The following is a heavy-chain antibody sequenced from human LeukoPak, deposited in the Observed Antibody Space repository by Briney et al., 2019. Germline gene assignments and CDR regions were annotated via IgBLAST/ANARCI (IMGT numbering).Heavy chain of an antibody. CDR1: GFTFSSYW. CDR3: ARELSGSGWYGGPGY. J-gene: IGHJ4*02. V-gene: IGHV3-74*01. D-gene: IGHD6-19*01. Sequence: PGGSLRLSCAASGFTFSSYWMHWVRQAPGKGLVWVSRMNTDGSSTTYADSVKGRFTISRDNAKNTLYLQMNSLRAEDTAVYYYARELSGSGWYGGPGYWGQGTLVTVSS. CDR2: MNTDGSST.